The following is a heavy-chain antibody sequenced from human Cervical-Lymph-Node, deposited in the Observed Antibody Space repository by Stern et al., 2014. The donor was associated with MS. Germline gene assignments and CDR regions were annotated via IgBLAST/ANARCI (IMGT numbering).Heavy chain of an antibody. CDR1: GFTFTSSA. V-gene: IGHV1-58*01. J-gene: IGHJ6*02. CDR3: ARGPLRYFDWLPMYGMDV. CDR2: IVVGSGNT. Sequence: QLVESGPEVKKPGTSVKVSCKASGFTFTSSAVQWVRQARGQRLAWIGWIVVGSGNTNYAQKFQGRVTITRDTSASTAYMELSSLRSEDTAVYYCARGPLRYFDWLPMYGMDVWGQGTTVTVSS. D-gene: IGHD3-9*01.